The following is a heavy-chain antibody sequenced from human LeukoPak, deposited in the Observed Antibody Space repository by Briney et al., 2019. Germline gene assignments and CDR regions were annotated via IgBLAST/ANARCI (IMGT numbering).Heavy chain of an antibody. CDR2: MNQDGSEK. Sequence: PGGSLRLSCAASGFTFSTYWMSWVSQAPGKGMEWVANMNQDGSEKHYVESVKGRFTISRDNAKNSLYLQMNSLKTEDTAVYYCIRDYGDYKGDYWGQGTLVTVSS. V-gene: IGHV3-7*05. CDR3: IRDYGDYKGDY. D-gene: IGHD4-17*01. J-gene: IGHJ4*02. CDR1: GFTFSTYW.